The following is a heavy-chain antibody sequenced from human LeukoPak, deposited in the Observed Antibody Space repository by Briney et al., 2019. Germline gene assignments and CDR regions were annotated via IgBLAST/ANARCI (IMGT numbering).Heavy chain of an antibody. V-gene: IGHV1-24*01. CDR3: ARTGDSSGYFLYRTAYYFDY. D-gene: IGHD3-22*01. CDR2: FDPEDGET. CDR1: GYTLTELS. Sequence: ASVKVSCKVSGYTLTELSMHWVRQAPGKGLEWMGGFDPEDGETIYAQKFQGRVTMTEDTSTDTAYMELSSLRSEDTAVYYCARTGDSSGYFLYRTAYYFDYWGQGTLVTVSS. J-gene: IGHJ4*02.